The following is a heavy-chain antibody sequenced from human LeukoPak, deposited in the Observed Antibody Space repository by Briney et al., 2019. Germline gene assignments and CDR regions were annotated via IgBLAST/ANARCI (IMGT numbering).Heavy chain of an antibody. CDR1: GGSLSTHH. J-gene: IGHJ3*02. V-gene: IGHV4-59*11. D-gene: IGHD4-17*01. CDR2: ISDSGST. CDR3: ARDAWTTLRAFDI. Sequence: SETLSLTCVVSGGSLSTHHWSWIRQSPGRGLEWIGYISDSGSTNYNPSLKSRVTISVDTSKNQFSLKLSSVTAADTAVYYCARDAWTTLRAFDIWGQGTMVTVSS.